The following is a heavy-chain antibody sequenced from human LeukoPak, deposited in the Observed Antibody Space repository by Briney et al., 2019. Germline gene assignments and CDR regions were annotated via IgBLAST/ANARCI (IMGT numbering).Heavy chain of an antibody. CDR1: AVSVNNDQY. Sequence: SETLSLTCTVSAVSVNNDQYWTWIRQPPGKGLQWVGCIRDSGRTHYNPSLESRVTISLDTPMYQFSLRLSSVTAADTAVYYCARGTDSSKVAYWGQGTLVTVSS. CDR3: ARGTDSSKVAY. V-gene: IGHV4-59*02. CDR2: IRDSGRT. D-gene: IGHD3-22*01. J-gene: IGHJ4*02.